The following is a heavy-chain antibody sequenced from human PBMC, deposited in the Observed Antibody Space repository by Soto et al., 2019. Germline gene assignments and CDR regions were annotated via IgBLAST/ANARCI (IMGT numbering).Heavy chain of an antibody. V-gene: IGHV4-61*01. Sequence: QVQLQESGPGLVKPSETLSLTCTVSGGSVSSGSYYWSWIRQPPGKGLEWIGYMFYLGSTNYNPSLESRVTISVDTSKNQFSLKLSSVTAADTAVYYCAGVTGNRFDPWGQGTLVTVSS. J-gene: IGHJ5*02. CDR3: AGVTGNRFDP. CDR2: MFYLGST. CDR1: GGSVSSGSYY. D-gene: IGHD2-21*02.